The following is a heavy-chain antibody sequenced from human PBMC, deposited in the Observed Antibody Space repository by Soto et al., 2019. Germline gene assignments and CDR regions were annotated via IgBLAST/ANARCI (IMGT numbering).Heavy chain of an antibody. CDR3: AREAYGSGSYWYYYFDY. D-gene: IGHD3-10*01. Sequence: QVQLVESGGGVVQPGRSLRLSCAASGFTFSSYGMHWVRQAPGKGLEWVAVIWYDGSNKYYADSVKGRFTISRDNSKNTRYLQMNSRRAEDTAVYYCAREAYGSGSYWYYYFDYWGQGTLVAVSS. J-gene: IGHJ4*02. V-gene: IGHV3-33*01. CDR2: IWYDGSNK. CDR1: GFTFSSYG.